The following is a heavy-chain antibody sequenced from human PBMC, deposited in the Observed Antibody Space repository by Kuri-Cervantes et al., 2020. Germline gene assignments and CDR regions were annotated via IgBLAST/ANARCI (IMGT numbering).Heavy chain of an antibody. CDR1: GGTFSSYA. CDR3: ASSGEFSAFDI. Sequence: SVKVSCKASGGTFSSYAISWVRQAPGQGLEWMGGIIPIFGTANYAQKFQGRVTMTRDTSISTAYMELSRLRSDDTAVYYCASSGEFSAFDIWGQGTMVTVSS. J-gene: IGHJ3*02. D-gene: IGHD7-27*01. CDR2: IIPIFGTA. V-gene: IGHV1-69*05.